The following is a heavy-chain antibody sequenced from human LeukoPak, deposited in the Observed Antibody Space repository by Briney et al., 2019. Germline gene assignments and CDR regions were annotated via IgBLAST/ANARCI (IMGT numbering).Heavy chain of an antibody. J-gene: IGHJ4*02. Sequence: GASVKVSCKASGYSFPSYGISWMQQAPGQGLEWMGWISVYNGDTNYAQKLQGRVTMTTDTSTTTAYMELRSLRSDDTAVYYCARTRANYGDHNDNWGQGSLVTVSS. V-gene: IGHV1-18*01. CDR3: ARTRANYGDHNDN. CDR1: GYSFPSYG. CDR2: ISVYNGDT. D-gene: IGHD4-17*01.